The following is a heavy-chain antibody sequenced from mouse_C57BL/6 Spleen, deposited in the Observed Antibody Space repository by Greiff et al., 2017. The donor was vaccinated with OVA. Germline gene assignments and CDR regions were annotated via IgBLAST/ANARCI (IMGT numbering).Heavy chain of an antibody. V-gene: IGHV1-15*01. CDR3: TRLGE. CDR2: IDPETGGT. CDR1: GYTFTDYE. Sequence: VQGVESGAELVRPGASVTLSCKASGYTFTDYEMHWVKQTPVHGLEWIGAIDPETGGTAYNQKFKGKAILTADKSSSTAYMELRSLTSEDSAVYYCTRLGEWGQGTTLTVSS. D-gene: IGHD2-13*01. J-gene: IGHJ2*01.